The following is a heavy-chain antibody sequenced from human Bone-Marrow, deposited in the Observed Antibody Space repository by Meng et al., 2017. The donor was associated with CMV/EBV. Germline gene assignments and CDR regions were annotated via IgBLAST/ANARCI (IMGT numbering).Heavy chain of an antibody. CDR2: IYYSGST. V-gene: IGHV4-61*01. D-gene: IGHD3-3*02. Sequence: GSLRLSCTVSGGSVSSGSYYWSWIRQPPGKGLEWIGYIYYSGSTNYNPSLKSRVTISVDTSKNQFSLKLSSVTAADTAVYYCARENVLVDYWGQGTLVTVSS. J-gene: IGHJ4*02. CDR3: ARENVLVDY. CDR1: GGSVSSGSYY.